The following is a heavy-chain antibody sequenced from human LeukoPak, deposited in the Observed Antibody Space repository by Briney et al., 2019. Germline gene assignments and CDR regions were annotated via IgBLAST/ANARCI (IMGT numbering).Heavy chain of an antibody. Sequence: SETLSLTCTVSGGSIGGYFWTWIRQAPGKGLEWIGHIYYSGNTNYDPSLKNRVSISVDTSKNQISLKLTSVTSADTAKYYCARVRDYYYDNCGYYDYWGQGTLVPVSS. V-gene: IGHV4-59*01. D-gene: IGHD3-22*01. CDR3: ARVRDYYYDNCGYYDY. J-gene: IGHJ4*02. CDR2: IYYSGNT. CDR1: GGSIGGYF.